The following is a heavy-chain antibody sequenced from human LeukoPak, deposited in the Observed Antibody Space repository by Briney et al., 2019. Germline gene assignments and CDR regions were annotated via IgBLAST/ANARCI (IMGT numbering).Heavy chain of an antibody. J-gene: IGHJ6*03. CDR1: GYTFTSYD. V-gene: IGHV1-8*01. CDR3: ARDLRQQTKPNYYYYMDV. CDR2: MNANSGNT. D-gene: IGHD6-13*01. Sequence: GASVKVSCKASGYTFTSYDINWVRQATGQGLEWMGWMNANSGNTGYAQKFQGRVTMTRNTSISTAYMELSSLRAEDTAVYYCARDLRQQTKPNYYYYMDVWGKGTTVTVSS.